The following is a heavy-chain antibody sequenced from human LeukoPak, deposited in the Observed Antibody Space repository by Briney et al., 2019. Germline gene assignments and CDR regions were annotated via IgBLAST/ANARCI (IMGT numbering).Heavy chain of an antibody. CDR3: ARDLSYYDFWSGYPGIDY. Sequence: GGSLRLSCAASGFTFSSYAMHWVRQAPGKGLEWVAVISYDGSNKYYADSVKGRFTISRDNSKNTLYLQMNSLRAEDTAAYYCARDLSYYDFWSGYPGIDYWGQGTLVTVSS. J-gene: IGHJ4*02. V-gene: IGHV3-30-3*01. CDR1: GFTFSSYA. D-gene: IGHD3-3*01. CDR2: ISYDGSNK.